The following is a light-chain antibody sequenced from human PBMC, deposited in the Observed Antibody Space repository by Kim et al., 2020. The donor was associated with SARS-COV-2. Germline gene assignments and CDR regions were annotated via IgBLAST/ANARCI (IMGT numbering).Light chain of an antibody. CDR1: QSITTNC. J-gene: IGKJ4*01. CDR2: GAS. Sequence: LSPGERATLSCRASQSITTNCLAWYQQKPGKTPRLLIYGASSRATGIPDRFSGSGSGTDFTLTISRLEPEDFAVYYCQQYGGSARFGGGTKVDIK. CDR3: QQYGGSAR. V-gene: IGKV3-20*01.